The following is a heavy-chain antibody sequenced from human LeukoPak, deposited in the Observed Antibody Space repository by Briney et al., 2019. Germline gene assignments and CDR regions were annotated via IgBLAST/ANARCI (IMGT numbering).Heavy chain of an antibody. CDR2: INSDGSIT. V-gene: IGHV3-74*01. Sequence: GALRLSCATSGFTFTTYWMHWVRQAPGKGLVWVSHINSDGSITSYADSVKGRFTISRDNAKNTLYLQMNSLRAEDTAVYYCARDAVDTANAVWGQGTTVTVSS. CDR1: GFTFTTYW. D-gene: IGHD5-18*01. CDR3: ARDAVDTANAV. J-gene: IGHJ6*02.